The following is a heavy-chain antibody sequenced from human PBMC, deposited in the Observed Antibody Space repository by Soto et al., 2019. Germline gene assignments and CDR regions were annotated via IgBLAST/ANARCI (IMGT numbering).Heavy chain of an antibody. D-gene: IGHD5-12*01. CDR2: LNPNTDKT. V-gene: IGHV1-8*01. Sequence: ASVKVSCKASGYTFSNYDINWVRQATGQGLEWMGWLNPNTDKTGSAQKFQGRVTMTRNTSISTAYLELSGLRSDGTAVYYCARGIKGLPPSAFDIWGQGTRVTVSS. CDR3: ARGIKGLPPSAFDI. CDR1: GYTFSNYD. J-gene: IGHJ3*02.